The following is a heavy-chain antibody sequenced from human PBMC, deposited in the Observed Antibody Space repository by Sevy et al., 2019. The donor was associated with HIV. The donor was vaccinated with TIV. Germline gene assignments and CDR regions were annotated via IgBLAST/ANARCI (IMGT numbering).Heavy chain of an antibody. CDR2: NYPRDSDT. V-gene: IGHV5-51*01. CDR1: GYKFTTYW. CDR3: ARHVDMFTLIGVLYYLDS. J-gene: IGHJ4*02. D-gene: IGHD2-21*01. Sequence: GESLKISCKASGYKFTTYWIGWARQMPGKGLEWMGMNYPRDSDTRYSPSFQGQVTISADTSINTADLQWSSLKASDTAMYVCARHVDMFTLIGVLYYLDSWGQGTLVTVSS.